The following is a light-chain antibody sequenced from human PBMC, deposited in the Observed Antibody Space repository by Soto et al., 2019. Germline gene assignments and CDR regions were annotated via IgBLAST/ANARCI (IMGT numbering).Light chain of an antibody. CDR1: SGHSSYA. V-gene: IGLV4-69*01. J-gene: IGLJ2*01. CDR3: QTWDIGARVV. CDR2: LSSDGSH. Sequence: QLVLTQSPSASASLGASVKLTCTLSSGHSSYAIAWHQQQPEKGPRYLMKLSSDGSHSKGDGIPDRFSGSSSGAERYLTISRLQSEDEADYYCQTWDIGARVVFGGGTKLTVL.